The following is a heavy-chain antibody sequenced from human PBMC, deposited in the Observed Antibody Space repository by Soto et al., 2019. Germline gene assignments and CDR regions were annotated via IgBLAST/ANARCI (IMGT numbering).Heavy chain of an antibody. CDR2: IIPMFGTA. CDR3: ASGIQLWLRRINNGYSG. Sequence: QVQLVQSGAEVKKPESSVKVSCKAPGGTFSTYAISWVRQAPGQGLEWMGGIIPMFGTANYAQRFQDRVTITAYEARNTVYMELSSLRSEDTAVYFCASGIQLWLRRINNGYSGWGQGTLVTVSS. D-gene: IGHD5-18*01. J-gene: IGHJ4*02. V-gene: IGHV1-69*12. CDR1: GGTFSTYA.